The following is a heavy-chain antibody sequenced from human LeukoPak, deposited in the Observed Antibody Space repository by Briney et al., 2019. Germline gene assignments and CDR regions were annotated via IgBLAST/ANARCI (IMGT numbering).Heavy chain of an antibody. CDR3: AKGSSGGRPYYFDY. CDR1: GFTLSSYA. CDR2: ISDSGGST. Sequence: GGSLRLSCVGSGFTLSSYAMSWVRQAPGKGLEWVAAISDSGGSTYYADSVKGRFTISRDNSKNTVYLQMNSLRAEDTAVYYCAKGSSGGRPYYFDYWGQGTLVTVSS. V-gene: IGHV3-23*01. J-gene: IGHJ4*02. D-gene: IGHD6-6*01.